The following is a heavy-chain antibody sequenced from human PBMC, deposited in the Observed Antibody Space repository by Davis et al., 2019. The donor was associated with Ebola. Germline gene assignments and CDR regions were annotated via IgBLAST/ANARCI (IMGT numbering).Heavy chain of an antibody. D-gene: IGHD2-15*01. V-gene: IGHV1-2*04. CDR3: ARFCSGGSCYGYYYYGMDV. CDR1: GYTFTGYY. J-gene: IGHJ6*02. CDR2: INPNSGGT. Sequence: ASVKVSCKASGYTFTGYYMHWVRQAPGQGLEWMGWINPNSGGTNYAQKFQGWVTMTRDTSISTAYMELSSLRSEDTAVYYCARFCSGGSCYGYYYYGMDVWGQGTTVTVSS.